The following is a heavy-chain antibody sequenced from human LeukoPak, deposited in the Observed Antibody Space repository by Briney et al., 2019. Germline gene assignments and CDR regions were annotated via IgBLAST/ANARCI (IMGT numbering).Heavy chain of an antibody. V-gene: IGHV3-7*01. CDR2: IKQDGSEK. J-gene: IGHJ6*02. CDR3: ARERGDFWSGRYGMDV. Sequence: PGGSLRLSCAASGFTVSSNYMSWVRQAPGKGLEWVANIKQDGSEKYYVDSVKGRFTISRDNAKNSLYLQMNSLRAEDTAVYYYARERGDFWSGRYGMDVWGQGTTVTVSS. CDR1: GFTVSSNY. D-gene: IGHD3-3*01.